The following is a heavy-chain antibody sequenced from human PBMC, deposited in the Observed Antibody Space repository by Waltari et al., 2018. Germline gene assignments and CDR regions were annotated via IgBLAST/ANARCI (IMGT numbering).Heavy chain of an antibody. V-gene: IGHV7-4-1*01. Sequence: QVQLVHSGSELKNPEASVKISCRTPGYTFSPHSINWLRQAPGQGLEWMGYISTYTGNPTYAQGFTGRFVCSLDTSVSTAYLQIDGLRAEDTGLYYCARDARLINFDYWGQGTLVTVSS. J-gene: IGHJ4*02. CDR1: GYTFSPHS. D-gene: IGHD3-16*01. CDR2: ISTYTGNP. CDR3: ARDARLINFDY.